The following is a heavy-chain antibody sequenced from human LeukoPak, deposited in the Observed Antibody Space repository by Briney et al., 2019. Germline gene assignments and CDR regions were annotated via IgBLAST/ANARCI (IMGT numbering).Heavy chain of an antibody. CDR1: GYTFTSYG. D-gene: IGHD4-17*01. Sequence: GASVKVSCKASGYTFTSYGISWVRQAPGQGLEWMGWISAYNGNTNYAQKLQGRVTMTTDTSTSTAYMELRSLRSDDTAAYYCARTPDYGASTCFDYWGQGTLVTVSS. CDR2: ISAYNGNT. CDR3: ARTPDYGASTCFDY. J-gene: IGHJ4*02. V-gene: IGHV1-18*01.